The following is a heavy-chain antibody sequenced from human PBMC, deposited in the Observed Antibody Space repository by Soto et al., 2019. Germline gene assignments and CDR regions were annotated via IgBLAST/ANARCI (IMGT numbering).Heavy chain of an antibody. CDR1: GFSFSGYY. Sequence: QVHLVESGGGLVNPGGSLRLSCAASGFSFSGYYMNWIRQAPGKGLEWLSYISSSGTSIYYADSVKGRFTISRDGARNSLYLQMNSLRAEDTAVYYCARDRPADYWGQGTLVTVSS. CDR3: ARDRPADY. D-gene: IGHD2-2*01. CDR2: ISSSGTSI. J-gene: IGHJ4*02. V-gene: IGHV3-11*01.